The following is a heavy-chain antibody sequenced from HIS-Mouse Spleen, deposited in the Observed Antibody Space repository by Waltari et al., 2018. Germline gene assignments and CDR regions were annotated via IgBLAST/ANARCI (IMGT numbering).Heavy chain of an antibody. V-gene: IGHV4-39*07. CDR3: AREIPYSSSWYDWYFDL. Sequence: QLQLQESGPGLVKPSETLSLTGTVSGGSISSSSYYWGWIRQPPGKGLEWIGSICYSGSTYYNPSLKSRVTISVDTSKNQFSLKLSSVTAADTAVYYCAREIPYSSSWYDWYFDLWGRGTLVTVSS. CDR1: GGSISSSSYY. CDR2: ICYSGST. J-gene: IGHJ2*01. D-gene: IGHD6-13*01.